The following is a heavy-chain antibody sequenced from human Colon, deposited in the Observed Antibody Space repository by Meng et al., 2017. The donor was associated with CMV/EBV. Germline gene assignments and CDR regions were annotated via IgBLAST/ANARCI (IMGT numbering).Heavy chain of an antibody. CDR1: GASITSYY. CDR3: ARDSNLSGLAY. J-gene: IGHJ4*02. Sequence: QLRWRGPGLGKPSETLSLPCTFSGASITSYYWSWIRQPAGKGLEWIGRVYISGNTNYNPSLKSRVTMSIDTSKNQLSLNIRSVTAADTAVYYCARDSNLSGLAYWGQGTLVTVFS. D-gene: IGHD3-10*01. CDR2: VYISGNT. V-gene: IGHV4-4*07.